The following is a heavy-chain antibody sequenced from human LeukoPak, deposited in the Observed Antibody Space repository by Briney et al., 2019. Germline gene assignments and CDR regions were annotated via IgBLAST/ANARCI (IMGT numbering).Heavy chain of an antibody. J-gene: IGHJ4*02. Sequence: PSETLSLTCTVSGGSISSYYWSWIRQPPGKGLEWIGYIYYSGSTNYNPSLKSRVTISVDTSKNQFSLKLSSVTAADTAVYYCARHVEMATIIDYWGQGTLVTVSS. CDR2: IYYSGST. CDR3: ARHVEMATIIDY. V-gene: IGHV4-59*08. D-gene: IGHD5-12*01. CDR1: GGSISSYY.